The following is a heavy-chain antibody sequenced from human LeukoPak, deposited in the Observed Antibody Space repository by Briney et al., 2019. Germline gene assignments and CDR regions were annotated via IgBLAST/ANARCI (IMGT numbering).Heavy chain of an antibody. D-gene: IGHD3-22*01. J-gene: IGHJ5*02. CDR2: IYYSGST. CDR3: ARGVYDCYDSSGPPPFNWFDP. V-gene: IGHV4-31*01. CDR1: GGSISSGGYY. Sequence: PSETLSLTCTVSGGSISSGGYYWSWIRQHPGKGLEWIGYIYYSGSTYYNPSLKSQVTISVDTSKNQFSLKLSSVTAADTAVYYCARGVYDCYDSSGPPPFNWFDPWGQGTLVTVSS.